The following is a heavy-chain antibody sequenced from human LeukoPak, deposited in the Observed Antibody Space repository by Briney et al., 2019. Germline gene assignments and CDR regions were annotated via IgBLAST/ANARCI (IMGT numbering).Heavy chain of an antibody. CDR1: GGSITGYH. Sequence: SETLSLTCAVSGGSITGYHWSWIRQPPGKGLEWIGYIYSDEATQYKPSLKSRVTISADTSKNQFSLKLTSVSAADTAIYYCARRNDFDIWGQGTMVTVSS. V-gene: IGHV4-4*08. CDR3: ARRNDFDI. J-gene: IGHJ3*02. CDR2: IYSDEAT.